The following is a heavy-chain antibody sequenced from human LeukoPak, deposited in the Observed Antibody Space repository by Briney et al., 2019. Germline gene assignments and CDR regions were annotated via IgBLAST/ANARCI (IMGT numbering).Heavy chain of an antibody. J-gene: IGHJ4*02. CDR3: AKLTGSNCYLPVDY. Sequence: PGGSLRLSCAASGFTFASYAMNWVRQAPGKGLEWVSAISGSSDNTYYAGSVKGRFTISRDNSKNTLYPQMNSLRAEDAAVYYCAKLTGSNCYLPVDYWGQGALVTVSS. CDR2: ISGSSDNT. CDR1: GFTFASYA. V-gene: IGHV3-23*01. D-gene: IGHD2-21*02.